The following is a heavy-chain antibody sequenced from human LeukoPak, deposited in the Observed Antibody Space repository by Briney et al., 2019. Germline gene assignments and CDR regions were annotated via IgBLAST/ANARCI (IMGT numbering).Heavy chain of an antibody. V-gene: IGHV3-23*01. Sequence: PGGSLRLSCAASGFTFSSYGMSWVRQAPGKGLEWVSALSGSGGRTYYADSVKGRFTISRDNSKNTLYLQMNSLRAENTAVYYCAKRIQSAMATGYWGQGTLVTVSS. D-gene: IGHD5-18*01. CDR1: GFTFSSYG. J-gene: IGHJ4*02. CDR3: AKRIQSAMATGY. CDR2: LSGSGGRT.